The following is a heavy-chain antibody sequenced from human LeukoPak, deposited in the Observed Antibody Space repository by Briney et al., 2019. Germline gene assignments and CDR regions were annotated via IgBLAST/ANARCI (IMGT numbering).Heavy chain of an antibody. D-gene: IGHD3-16*01. Sequence: SETLSLTCAVYGGSFSGYYWSWIRQPPGKGLEWIGEINHSGSTNYNPSLKSRVTISVDTSKNQFSLRLSSVTAADTAVYYCARSPRGGNKTYFDYWGQGTLVTVSP. J-gene: IGHJ4*02. V-gene: IGHV4-34*01. CDR2: INHSGST. CDR3: ARSPRGGNKTYFDY. CDR1: GGSFSGYY.